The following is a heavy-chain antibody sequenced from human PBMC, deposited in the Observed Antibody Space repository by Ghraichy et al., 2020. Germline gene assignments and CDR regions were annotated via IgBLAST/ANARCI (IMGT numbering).Heavy chain of an antibody. D-gene: IGHD6-13*01. Sequence: SETLSLTCTVSGGSISTYYCSWIRQPPGKGLEWIGYIYYSGNTNYNPSLKSRVTISVDTSKNQLSLTLTSVTAADTAVYYCATQTAPGYWYFDLWGRGTLVTVSS. CDR3: ATQTAPGYWYFDL. CDR1: GGSISTYY. J-gene: IGHJ2*01. CDR2: IYYSGNT. V-gene: IGHV4-59*01.